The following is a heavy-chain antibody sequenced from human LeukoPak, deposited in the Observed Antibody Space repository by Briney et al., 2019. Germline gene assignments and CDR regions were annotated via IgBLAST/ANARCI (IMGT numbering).Heavy chain of an antibody. CDR2: IYYSGST. J-gene: IGHJ4*02. CDR3: AREQTYYDSSGYYYAYFDY. CDR1: GGSISSYY. Sequence: SETLSLTCTVSGGSISSYYWSWIRQPPGKGLEWIGYIYYSGSTNYNPSLKSRVTISVDTSRNQFSLKLSSVTAADTAVYYCAREQTYYDSSGYYYAYFDYWGQGTLVTVSS. V-gene: IGHV4-59*12. D-gene: IGHD3-22*01.